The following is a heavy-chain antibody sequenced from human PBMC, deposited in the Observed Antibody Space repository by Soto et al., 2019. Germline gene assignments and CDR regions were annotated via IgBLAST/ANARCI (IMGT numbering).Heavy chain of an antibody. Sequence: ASVKVSCKASGYTFTSYYMHWVRQAPGQGLEWMGIINPSGGSTSYAQKFQGRVTMTRDTSTSTVYMELSSLRSEDTAVYYCARDLGNRYYYYYGMDVWGQGTTVTVSS. J-gene: IGHJ6*02. CDR3: ARDLGNRYYYYYGMDV. CDR2: INPSGGST. CDR1: GYTFTSYY. V-gene: IGHV1-46*01. D-gene: IGHD2-15*01.